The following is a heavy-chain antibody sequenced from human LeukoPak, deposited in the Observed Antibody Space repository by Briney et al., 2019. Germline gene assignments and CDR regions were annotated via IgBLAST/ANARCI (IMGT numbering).Heavy chain of an antibody. CDR2: IYDSGVNT. J-gene: IGHJ4*02. D-gene: IGHD3-3*02. Sequence: GGCLRLSCAASGFTFNISAMTWVRQAPGKGLEWDSTIYDSGVNTYYADSAKGRFTISRDNTKNRLYLHMNSVRADDTAIYYCAKGVGIRSPRPFDFWGQGTLVTVSS. V-gene: IGHV3-23*01. CDR1: GFTFNISA. CDR3: AKGVGIRSPRPFDF.